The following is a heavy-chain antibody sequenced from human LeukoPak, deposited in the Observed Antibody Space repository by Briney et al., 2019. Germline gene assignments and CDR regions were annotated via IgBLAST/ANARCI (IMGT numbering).Heavy chain of an antibody. CDR2: INHSGST. V-gene: IGHV4-34*01. D-gene: IGHD6-13*01. CDR1: GGSFSGYY. Sequence: SSETLSLTCAVYGGSFSGYYWSWIRQPPGKGLEWIGEINHSGSTNYNPSLKSRVTTSVDTSKNQFSLKLSSVTAADTAVYYCARAPYSSSPIDYWGQGTLVTVSS. J-gene: IGHJ4*02. CDR3: ARAPYSSSPIDY.